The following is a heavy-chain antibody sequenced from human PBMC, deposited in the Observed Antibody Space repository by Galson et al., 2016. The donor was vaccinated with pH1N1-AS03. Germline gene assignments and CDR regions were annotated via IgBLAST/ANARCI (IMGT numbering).Heavy chain of an antibody. CDR2: IKSKTDGGTT. J-gene: IGHJ3*01. D-gene: IGHD3-22*01. CDR3: RVVAENDALDV. V-gene: IGHV3-15*01. CDR1: GFTFSDVW. Sequence: SLILSCAASGFTFSDVWMSWVRQAPGKGLEWVGRIKSKTDGGTTDYAAPVKGRFTISRDDSKNTLYLQMNTLKSEDTAVYYCRVVAENDALDVWGQGTMVTVSS.